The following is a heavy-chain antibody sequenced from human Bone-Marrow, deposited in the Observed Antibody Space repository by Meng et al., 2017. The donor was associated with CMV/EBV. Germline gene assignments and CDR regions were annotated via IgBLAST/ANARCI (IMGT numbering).Heavy chain of an antibody. D-gene: IGHD3-3*01. J-gene: IGHJ5*02. CDR1: GLDFNTSS. Sequence: GGSLRLSCAASGLDFNTSSMNWVRQAPGKGLEWVSSIDSSGNYIYSADSVKGRFTISRDNRKSSLYLQMNSLGVEDTAVYYCARTILRFWSGYYIICGFDPWSQGTLVTVSS. V-gene: IGHV3-21*01. CDR2: IDSSGNYI. CDR3: ARTILRFWSGYYIICGFDP.